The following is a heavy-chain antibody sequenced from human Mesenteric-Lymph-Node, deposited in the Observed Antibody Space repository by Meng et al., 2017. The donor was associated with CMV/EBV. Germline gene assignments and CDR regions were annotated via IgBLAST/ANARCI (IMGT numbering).Heavy chain of an antibody. CDR3: ARDSYFDY. Sequence: SPRLSCAASGFTFSSYSMNWVRQAPGKGLEWVSFISSSSSYIYYADSVKGRFTISRDNAKNSLYLQVNSLRAEDTAVYYCARDSYFDYWGQGTLVTVSS. CDR1: GFTFSSYS. CDR2: ISSSSSYI. J-gene: IGHJ4*02. V-gene: IGHV3-21*01.